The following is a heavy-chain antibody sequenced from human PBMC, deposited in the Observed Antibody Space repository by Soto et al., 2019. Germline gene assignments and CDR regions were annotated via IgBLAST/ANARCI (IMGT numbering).Heavy chain of an antibody. V-gene: IGHV4-4*07. CDR3: ARESGENWTYEAH. D-gene: IGHD1-7*01. J-gene: IGHJ1*01. Sequence: QVQLESGPGLVKPWDTLSLTCTVSGAYISDFSWSWIRQPAGKGLEWIGRITVNGNTQYNPSFRSRVTMSMDTSRNQFSLNLQSATAADTALYYCARESGENWTYEAHWGQGTLVTVSS. CDR2: ITVNGNT. CDR1: GAYISDFS.